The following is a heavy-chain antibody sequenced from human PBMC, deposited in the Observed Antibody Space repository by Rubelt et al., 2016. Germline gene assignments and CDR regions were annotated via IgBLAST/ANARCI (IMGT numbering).Heavy chain of an antibody. V-gene: IGHV4-34*01. Sequence: QVQLQQWGAGLLKPSETLSLTCAVYGGSFSGYYWSWIRQPPGKGLEWIGEINHSGSTNYNPSLKSRVTIPVDTSKNQFSLKLSSVTAADTAVYYCARHRLLMVYARYYYYGMDVWGQGTTVTVSS. D-gene: IGHD2-8*01. CDR3: ARHRLLMVYARYYYYGMDV. CDR2: INHSGST. J-gene: IGHJ6*02. CDR1: GGSFSGYY.